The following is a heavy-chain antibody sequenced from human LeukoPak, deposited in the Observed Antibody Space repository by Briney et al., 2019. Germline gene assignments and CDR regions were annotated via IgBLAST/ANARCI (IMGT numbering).Heavy chain of an antibody. CDR2: ISESGNIM. J-gene: IGHJ4*02. CDR1: GFTLSDFY. CDR3: ARSKFRYCPGGI. Sequence: PGGSLRLSCAASGFTLSDFYMNWIRQAPGKGLERVSFISESGNIMYYADSVKGRFTISRDNARNSLYLQLNSLRDEDTAVYYCARSKFRYCPGGIWGQGTLVTVSS. V-gene: IGHV3-11*04. D-gene: IGHD2-8*02.